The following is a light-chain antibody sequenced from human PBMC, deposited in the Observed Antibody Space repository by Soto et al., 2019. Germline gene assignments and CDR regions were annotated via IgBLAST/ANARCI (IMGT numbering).Light chain of an antibody. CDR2: ATS. Sequence: EIVLTQSPAILYLSPGERATLSCRASQSVSTYLTWYQQKPGQAPRLLIYATSNRATGIPARFSGSGSGTDFTLTISSLEPEDFAVYYCLQRSDWPLTFGGGTKGEIK. CDR1: QSVSTY. V-gene: IGKV3-11*01. CDR3: LQRSDWPLT. J-gene: IGKJ4*01.